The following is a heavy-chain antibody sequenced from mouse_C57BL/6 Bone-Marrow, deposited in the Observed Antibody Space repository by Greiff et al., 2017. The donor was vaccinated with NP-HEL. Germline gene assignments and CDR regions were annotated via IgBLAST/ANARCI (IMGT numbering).Heavy chain of an antibody. V-gene: IGHV5-15*01. Sequence: EVQLVESGGGLVQPGGSLKLSCAASGFTFSDYGMAWVRQAPRKGPEWVAFISNLAYSIYYADTVTGRFTISRENAKNTLYLEMSSLRSEDTAMYYCARRESTMVTTGTGYYAMDYWGQGTSVTVSS. D-gene: IGHD2-2*01. CDR3: ARRESTMVTTGTGYYAMDY. CDR1: GFTFSDYG. CDR2: ISNLAYSI. J-gene: IGHJ4*01.